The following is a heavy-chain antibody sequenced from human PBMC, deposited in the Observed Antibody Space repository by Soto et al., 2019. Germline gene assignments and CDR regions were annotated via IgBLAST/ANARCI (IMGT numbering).Heavy chain of an antibody. J-gene: IGHJ6*02. CDR3: ARERGYYYGSGSYYYGMDV. Sequence: SETLSLTCAVYGGSFSGYYWSWIRQPPGKGLEWIGEINHSGSTNYNPSLKSRVTISVDTSKNQFSLKLSSVTAADTAVYYCARERGYYYGSGSYYYGMDVWGQGTTVTVS. V-gene: IGHV4-34*01. D-gene: IGHD3-10*01. CDR1: GGSFSGYY. CDR2: INHSGST.